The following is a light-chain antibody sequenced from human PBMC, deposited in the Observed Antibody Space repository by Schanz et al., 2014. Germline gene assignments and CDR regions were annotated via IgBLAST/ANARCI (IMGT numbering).Light chain of an antibody. Sequence: EIVLTQSPGTLSLSPGERATLSCKASQSISGYDLAWYQQKPGQAPRLLIYGAFDRATGIPDRFSGSGSGTVFTLTISRLEPEDFAVYYCQQCGSSRWTFGQGTKVEIK. CDR2: GAF. J-gene: IGKJ1*01. V-gene: IGKV3-20*01. CDR1: QSISGYD. CDR3: QQCGSSRWT.